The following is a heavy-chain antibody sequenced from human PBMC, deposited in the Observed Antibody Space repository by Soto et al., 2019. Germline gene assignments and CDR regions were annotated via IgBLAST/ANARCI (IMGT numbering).Heavy chain of an antibody. V-gene: IGHV3-33*01. CDR2: IWYDGSNK. D-gene: IGHD3-10*01. J-gene: IGHJ6*03. CDR1: GFTFSSYG. CDR3: ARDGSRGYYYYYYMDV. Sequence: QVQLVESGGGVVQPGRSLRLSCAASGFTFSSYGMHWVRQAPGKGLEWVAVIWYDGSNKCYADSVKGRFTISRDNSKNTLYLQMNSLRAEDTAVYYCARDGSRGYYYYYYMDVWGKGTTVTVSS.